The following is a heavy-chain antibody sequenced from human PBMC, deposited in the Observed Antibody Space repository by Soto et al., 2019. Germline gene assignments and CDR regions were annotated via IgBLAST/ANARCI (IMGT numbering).Heavy chain of an antibody. Sequence: VQLLESGGGLVQPGGSLRLSCAASGFTFSSYAMSWVRQAPGKGLEWVSAISGSGGSTYYADSVKGRFTISRDNSKNTLYLQMNSLRAEDTAVYYCAKHHYDYVWGSYRRYYYGMDVWGQGTTVTVSS. CDR2: ISGSGGST. J-gene: IGHJ6*02. CDR1: GFTFSSYA. V-gene: IGHV3-23*01. CDR3: AKHHYDYVWGSYRRYYYGMDV. D-gene: IGHD3-16*02.